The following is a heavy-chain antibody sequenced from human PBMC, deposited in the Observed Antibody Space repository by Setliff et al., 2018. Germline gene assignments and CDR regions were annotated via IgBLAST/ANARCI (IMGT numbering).Heavy chain of an antibody. CDR2: INHSGSA. V-gene: IGHV4-34*01. Sequence: PSETLSLTCAVYGESFSGHYWSWIRQPPGKGLEWIGEINHSGSANYNPSLKSRVTISVDTSKNQFSLNLRFVTAADTAVYYCARFGGSASVARFSPPIWGPGSLVTVSS. D-gene: IGHD3-10*01. J-gene: IGHJ4*02. CDR3: ARFGGSASVARFSPPI. CDR1: GESFSGHY.